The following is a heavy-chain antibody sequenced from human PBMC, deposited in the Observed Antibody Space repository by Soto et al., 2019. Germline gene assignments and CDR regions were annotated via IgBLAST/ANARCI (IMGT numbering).Heavy chain of an antibody. CDR2: IYSGGST. J-gene: IGHJ2*01. D-gene: IGHD2-15*01. V-gene: IGHV3-53*01. Sequence: HPGGSLRLSCAASWFTVSSNYMSWVRQAPGKGLEWVSVIYSGGSTYYADSVKGRFTISRDNSKNTLYLQMNSLRAEDTAVYYCARDRGVLNCSGGSCYVGSPEGYFDLWGRGTLVTVSS. CDR3: ARDRGVLNCSGGSCYVGSPEGYFDL. CDR1: WFTVSSNY.